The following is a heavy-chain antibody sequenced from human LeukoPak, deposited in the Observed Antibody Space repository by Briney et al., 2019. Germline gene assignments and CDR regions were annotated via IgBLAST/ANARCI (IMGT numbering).Heavy chain of an antibody. D-gene: IGHD3-10*01. CDR2: ISAYNDNT. J-gene: IGHJ4*02. V-gene: IGHV1-18*01. Sequence: ASVKVSCKASGYTFTSYGIIWVRQAPGQGLEWMGWISAYNDNTNYAQKLQGRVTMTTDTSTSTAYMELRSLRSDDTAVYYCARDPHYYYGSGSNMDYFDYWGQGTLVTVSS. CDR3: ARDPHYYYGSGSNMDYFDY. CDR1: GYTFTSYG.